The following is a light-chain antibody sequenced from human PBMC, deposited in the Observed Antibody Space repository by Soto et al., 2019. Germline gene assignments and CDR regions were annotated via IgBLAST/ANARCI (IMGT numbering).Light chain of an antibody. CDR3: RQSATSPRT. CDR1: QTVGNNY. J-gene: IGKJ1*01. CDR2: GAS. V-gene: IGKV3-20*01. Sequence: EIVLTQSPGTLSLSPGERATLSCRASQTVGNNYLDWYQQTPGQAPRLLIYGASSRATVIPDRFSGSGSGTDFTLTISRLEPEDFAVYYCRQSATSPRTFGQGTKVDIK.